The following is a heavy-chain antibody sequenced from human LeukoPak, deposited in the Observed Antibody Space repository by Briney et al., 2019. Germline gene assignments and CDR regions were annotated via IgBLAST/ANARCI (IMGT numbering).Heavy chain of an antibody. CDR1: GFTFSSYD. V-gene: IGHV3-74*01. D-gene: IGHD3-22*01. CDR2: INSDGSST. CDR3: ARERGYDSSGFLYYDAFDI. Sequence: PGGSLRLSCGASGFTFSSYDMHWVRQAPGKGLVWVSRINSDGSSTSYADFVKGRFTISRDNAKNTLYLQMNSLRAEDTAVYYCARERGYDSSGFLYYDAFDIWGQGTMVTVSS. J-gene: IGHJ3*02.